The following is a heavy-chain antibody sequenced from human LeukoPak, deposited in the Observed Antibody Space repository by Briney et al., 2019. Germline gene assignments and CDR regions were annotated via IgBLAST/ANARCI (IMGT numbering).Heavy chain of an antibody. J-gene: IGHJ3*02. CDR2: IRSKANGYTT. CDR1: GFTFSGSA. Sequence: GGSLRLSCAASGFTFSGSATHWVRQASGKGLEWVGRIRSKANGYTTAYGASVKGRFTISRDDSQRATYVQMNSLKIEDTAVYYCTRLAGGDAFDIWGPGTMVTVSS. D-gene: IGHD2-15*01. CDR3: TRLAGGDAFDI. V-gene: IGHV3-73*01.